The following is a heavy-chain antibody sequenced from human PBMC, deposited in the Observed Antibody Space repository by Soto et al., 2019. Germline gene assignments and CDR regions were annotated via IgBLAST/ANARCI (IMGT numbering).Heavy chain of an antibody. J-gene: IGHJ4*02. D-gene: IGHD1-7*01. CDR3: ARDYNWNYISYFDY. CDR2: IIPIFGTA. CDR1: GGTFSSYT. Sequence: GASVKVSCKASGGTFSSYTISWVRQAPGQGLEWMGGIIPIFGTANYAQKFQGRVTITADKSTSTAYMELSSLRSEDTAVYYCARDYNWNYISYFDYWGQGTLVTVSS. V-gene: IGHV1-69*06.